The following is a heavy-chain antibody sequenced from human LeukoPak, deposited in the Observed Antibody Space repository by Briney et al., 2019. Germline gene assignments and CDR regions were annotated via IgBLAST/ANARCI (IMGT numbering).Heavy chain of an antibody. J-gene: IGHJ5*02. Sequence: ASVKVSCKASGGTFSSYAISWVRQAPGQGLEWMGGIIPIFGTANYAQKFQGRVTITADESTSTAYMELISLRSEDTAVYYCASIISSGYYWPWGQGTLVTVSS. D-gene: IGHD3-22*01. V-gene: IGHV1-69*01. CDR1: GGTFSSYA. CDR3: ASIISSGYYWP. CDR2: IIPIFGTA.